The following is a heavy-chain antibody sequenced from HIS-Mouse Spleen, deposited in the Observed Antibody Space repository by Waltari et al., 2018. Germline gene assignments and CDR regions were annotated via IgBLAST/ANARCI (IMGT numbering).Heavy chain of an antibody. CDR2: IYSSGRT. J-gene: IGHJ2*01. V-gene: IGHV4-39*07. Sequence: QLQLQESGPGLVKPSETLSLTCTVSGGSISSSSYYWGWSCRPPGKGLEWIGSIYSSGRTDYNPSLKSRVTISLDTSKNHFSLKLSSVTAADTAVYYCAREIPYSSSWYDWYFDLWGRGTLVTVSS. CDR3: AREIPYSSSWYDWYFDL. D-gene: IGHD6-13*01. CDR1: GGSISSSSYY.